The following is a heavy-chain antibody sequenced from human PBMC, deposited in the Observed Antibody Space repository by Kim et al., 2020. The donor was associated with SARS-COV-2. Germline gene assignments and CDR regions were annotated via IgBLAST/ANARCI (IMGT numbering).Heavy chain of an antibody. V-gene: IGHV3-23*01. Sequence: GGSLRLSCAASGFTFSSYAMSWVRQAPGKGLEWVSAISGSGGSTYYADSVKGRFTISRDNSKNTLYLQMNSLRAEDTAVYYCAKARPGQQLVLGSLGPYYYYGMDVWGQGTTVTVSS. D-gene: IGHD6-13*01. CDR2: ISGSGGST. J-gene: IGHJ6*02. CDR3: AKARPGQQLVLGSLGPYYYYGMDV. CDR1: GFTFSSYA.